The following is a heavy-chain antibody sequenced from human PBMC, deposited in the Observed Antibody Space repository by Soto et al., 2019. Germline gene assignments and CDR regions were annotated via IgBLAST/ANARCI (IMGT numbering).Heavy chain of an antibody. D-gene: IGHD3-10*01. CDR2: IDWDDDK. V-gene: IGHV2-70*04. CDR1: GFSLSTSGMR. Sequence: SGPTLVNPTQTLTLTCTFSGFSLSTSGMRVSWIHQPPGKALEWLARIDWDDDKFYSTSLKPRLTISKDTSKNQVVLTMTNMDPVDTATYYCARTPSGYYYGMDVWGQGTTVTVSS. CDR3: ARTPSGYYYGMDV. J-gene: IGHJ6*02.